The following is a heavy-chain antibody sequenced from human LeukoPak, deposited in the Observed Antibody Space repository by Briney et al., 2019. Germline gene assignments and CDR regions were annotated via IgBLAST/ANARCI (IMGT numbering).Heavy chain of an antibody. CDR2: ISYDGNNK. J-gene: IGHJ2*01. CDR1: GFTFSRYG. Sequence: PGRSLRLSCAASGFTFSRYGMHWVRQAPGKGLEWVAVISYDGNNKYYADSVKGRFTVSRDNSKNTLYLQLNSLRAEDTAVYYCAKDGAAEQQLSGYFDLWGRGTLVSVSS. CDR3: AKDGAAEQQLSGYFDL. V-gene: IGHV3-30*18. D-gene: IGHD6-13*01.